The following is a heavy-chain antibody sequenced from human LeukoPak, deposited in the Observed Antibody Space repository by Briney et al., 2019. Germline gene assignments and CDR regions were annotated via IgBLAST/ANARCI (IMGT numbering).Heavy chain of an antibody. CDR2: ISSSSSYI. CDR1: GFTFSSYS. D-gene: IGHD1-26*01. Sequence: GGSLRLSCAASGFTFSSYSMNWVRQAPGKGLEWVSSISSSSSYIYYADSVKGRFTISRDNAKNSLYLQMNSLRAEDTAVYYCARKANSGSYSVRDAFDIWGQGTMVTVSS. CDR3: ARKANSGSYSVRDAFDI. J-gene: IGHJ3*02. V-gene: IGHV3-21*01.